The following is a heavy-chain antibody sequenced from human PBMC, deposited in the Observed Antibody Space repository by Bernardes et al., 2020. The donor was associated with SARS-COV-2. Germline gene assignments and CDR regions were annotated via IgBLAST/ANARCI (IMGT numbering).Heavy chain of an antibody. CDR3: ADYTSGRNL. CDR1: GGSISSSNYF. CDR2: LSFDGTA. J-gene: IGHJ2*01. Sequence: TLSLTCTVSGGSISSSNYFWGWIRQPPGKGLEWIGTLSFDGTAYYNPSLKSRITISVDASQSQSSLMLTSVTAADTAVYYCADYTSGRNLWGRGTLVTVSS. V-gene: IGHV4-39*01. D-gene: IGHD2-8*01.